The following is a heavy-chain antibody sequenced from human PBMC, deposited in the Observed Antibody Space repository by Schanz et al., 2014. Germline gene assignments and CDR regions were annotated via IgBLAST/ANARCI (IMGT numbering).Heavy chain of an antibody. Sequence: EVQLVQSGGGLVQPGGSLRLSCAASGFTFSSHWMHWVRQDPGKGLVWVARINSVGSNTDYADSVTGRFTISSDSSKNTLYLQMSSLRAEDTAVYYGAKSQGSRFDSWGQGTLVTVSS. CDR1: GFTFSSHW. D-gene: IGHD6-13*01. CDR2: INSVGSNT. V-gene: IGHV3-74*01. CDR3: AKSQGSRFDS. J-gene: IGHJ4*02.